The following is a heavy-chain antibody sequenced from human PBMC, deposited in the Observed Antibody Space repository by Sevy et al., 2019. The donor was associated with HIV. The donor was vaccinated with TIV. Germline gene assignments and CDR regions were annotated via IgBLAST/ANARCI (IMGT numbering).Heavy chain of an antibody. CDR3: ARRSAWYEYGFFDY. CDR2: INQDGSEK. Sequence: GGSLRLSCPASGFSFITYWMTWVRQAPGKGLEWVADINQDGSEKFYVDSVKGRFTISRDSATKSVYLQMNSLRADDSAVYYCARRSAWYEYGFFDYWGQGTLVTVSS. J-gene: IGHJ4*02. CDR1: GFSFITYW. V-gene: IGHV3-7*01. D-gene: IGHD6-19*01.